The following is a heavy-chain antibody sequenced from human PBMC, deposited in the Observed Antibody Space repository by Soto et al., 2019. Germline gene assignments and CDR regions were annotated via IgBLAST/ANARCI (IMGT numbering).Heavy chain of an antibody. CDR2: ISGAGDST. CDR1: GFTFSSFA. Sequence: WGSLRLSCAASGFTFSSFAMTWVRQAPGKGLEWVSSISGAGDSTYYADSLKGRFTISRDNSKNTLYLQMNSLRAEDTAVYYCARDNWNSYWGQGTLVTVSS. CDR3: ARDNWNSY. J-gene: IGHJ4*02. V-gene: IGHV3-23*01. D-gene: IGHD1-1*01.